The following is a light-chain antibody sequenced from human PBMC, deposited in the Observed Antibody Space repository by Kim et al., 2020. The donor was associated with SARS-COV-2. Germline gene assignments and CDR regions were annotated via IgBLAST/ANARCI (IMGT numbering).Light chain of an antibody. J-gene: IGKJ5*01. CDR1: QRISNT. Sequence: AFVGDRVTISCRANQRISNTLAWYQQKPGKAPTLLITRASVLQPGVPSRFSGSGSGTDFTLTITSLRPEDFATYFCQHYDSSPITFGQGTRLEIK. CDR3: QHYDSSPIT. V-gene: IGKV1-5*03. CDR2: RAS.